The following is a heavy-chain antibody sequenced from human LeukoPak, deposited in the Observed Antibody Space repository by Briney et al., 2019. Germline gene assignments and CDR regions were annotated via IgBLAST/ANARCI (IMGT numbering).Heavy chain of an antibody. V-gene: IGHV1-8*01. CDR1: GYTFTSYD. CDR2: MNPNSGNT. D-gene: IGHD1-26*01. CDR3: ATRVGATNPYYYGMDV. J-gene: IGHJ6*02. Sequence: ASVKVSCKASGYTFTSYDINWVRQATGQGLVWMGWMNPNSGNTGYAQKFQGRVTMTRNTSISTAYMELSSLRSEDTAVYYCATRVGATNPYYYGMDVWGQGTTVTVSS.